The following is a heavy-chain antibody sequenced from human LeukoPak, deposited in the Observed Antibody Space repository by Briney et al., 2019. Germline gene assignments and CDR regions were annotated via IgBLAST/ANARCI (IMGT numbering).Heavy chain of an antibody. V-gene: IGHV1-46*01. CDR1: GYTFTSYY. CDR3: ARTSIAARIDFDY. Sequence: ASVKVSCKASGYTFTSYYMHWVRQAPGQGLEWMGIINPSGGSTSYAQKFQGRVTVTRDMSTSTVYMELSSLRSEDTAVYYCARTSIAARIDFDYWGQGTLVTVSS. J-gene: IGHJ4*02. CDR2: INPSGGST. D-gene: IGHD6-6*01.